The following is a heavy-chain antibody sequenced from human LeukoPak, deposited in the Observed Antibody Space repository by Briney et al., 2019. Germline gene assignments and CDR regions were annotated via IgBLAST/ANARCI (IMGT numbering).Heavy chain of an antibody. J-gene: IGHJ4*02. D-gene: IGHD2-21*02. CDR2: ISGSGGST. CDR3: ARLYCGGDCSGGKRARYFDY. CDR1: GFTFSSYA. V-gene: IGHV3-23*01. Sequence: PGGSLRLSCAASGFTFSSYAMSWVRQAPGKGLEWVSAISGSGGSTYYADSVKGRFTISRDNSKNTLYLQMNSLRAEDTAVYYCARLYCGGDCSGGKRARYFDYWGQGTLVTVSS.